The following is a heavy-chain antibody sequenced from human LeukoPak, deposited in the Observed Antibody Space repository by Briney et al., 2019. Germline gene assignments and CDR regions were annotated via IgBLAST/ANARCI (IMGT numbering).Heavy chain of an antibody. CDR3: AKGFCSSTSCYVDY. V-gene: IGHV3-9*03. CDR1: GFTFDDYA. J-gene: IGHJ4*02. Sequence: PGGSLRPSCAASGFTFDDYAMHWVRQAPGKGLEWVSGISWNSGSIGYADSVKGRFTIPRDNAKNSLYLQMNSLRAEDMALYYCAKGFCSSTSCYVDYWGQGTLVTVSS. CDR2: ISWNSGSI. D-gene: IGHD2-2*01.